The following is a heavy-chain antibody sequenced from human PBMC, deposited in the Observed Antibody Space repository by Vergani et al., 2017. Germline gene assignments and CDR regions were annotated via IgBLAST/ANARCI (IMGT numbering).Heavy chain of an antibody. CDR3: ARESVGYDC. V-gene: IGHV3-33*08. D-gene: IGHD5-12*01. CDR2: IWYDGSNK. J-gene: IGHJ4*02. CDR1: GGSFSGYY. Sequence: QVQLQQWGAGLLKPSETLSLTCAVYGGSFSGYYWSWIRQPPGKGLEWVAVIWYDGSNKYYADSVKGRFTISRDNSKNTLYLQMNSLRAEDTAVYYCARESVGYDCWGQGTLVTVSS.